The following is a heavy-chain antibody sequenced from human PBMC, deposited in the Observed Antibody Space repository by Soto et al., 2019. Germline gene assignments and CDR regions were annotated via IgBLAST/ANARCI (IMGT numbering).Heavy chain of an antibody. J-gene: IGHJ1*01. V-gene: IGHV3-15*01. D-gene: IGHD2-15*01. CDR1: GFTFSNAW. CDR2: IKSNTDGATT. Sequence: EVQVVESGGGLVKPGGSLRLSCVVSGFTFSNAWMTWVRQAPGAGLQWGGRIKSNTDGATTDYGAPVKGRFTISRDDSKNTVFLQMNSLRTEDTAVYYCTTDLYCSGGRCSLRWGQGTLVTVSS. CDR3: TTDLYCSGGRCSLR.